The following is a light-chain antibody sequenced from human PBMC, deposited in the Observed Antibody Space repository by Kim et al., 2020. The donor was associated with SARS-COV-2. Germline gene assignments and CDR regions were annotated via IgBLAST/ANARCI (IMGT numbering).Light chain of an antibody. CDR3: QQSYSTPRS. Sequence: ASVGDRVTITCRASQSISSYLNWYQQKPGKAPKLLIYAASSLQSGVPSRFSGSGSGTDFTLTISSLQPEDFATYYCQQSYSTPRSFGQGTKVDIK. V-gene: IGKV1-39*01. CDR2: AAS. CDR1: QSISSY. J-gene: IGKJ1*01.